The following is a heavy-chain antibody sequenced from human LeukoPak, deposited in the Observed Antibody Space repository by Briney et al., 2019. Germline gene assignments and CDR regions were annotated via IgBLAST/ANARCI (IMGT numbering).Heavy chain of an antibody. CDR2: VWHDGNNK. CDR3: ARGDPQDY. Sequence: PGGSLRLSCAVSGFTFSNYGMHWVRQAPGKGLEWVSIVWHDGNNKYYADSVKGRYTISRDNSKNTLYLQMNSLRAEDTAVYYCARGDPQDYWGQGTLVTVSP. J-gene: IGHJ4*02. CDR1: GFTFSNYG. V-gene: IGHV3-33*01.